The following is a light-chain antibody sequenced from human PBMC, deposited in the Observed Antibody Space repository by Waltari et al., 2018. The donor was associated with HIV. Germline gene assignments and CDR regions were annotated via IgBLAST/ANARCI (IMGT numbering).Light chain of an antibody. Sequence: EIVMTQSPATLSVSPGERATLSCRASQSVTSNLAWYQQTPGQAPRLLIYGTSNRAAGIPDRFSGSGSGTEFTLTISSLQSEDFAIYYCQQYNDWRTWTFGQGTKVEIK. V-gene: IGKV3-15*01. CDR2: GTS. CDR3: QQYNDWRTWT. CDR1: QSVTSN. J-gene: IGKJ1*01.